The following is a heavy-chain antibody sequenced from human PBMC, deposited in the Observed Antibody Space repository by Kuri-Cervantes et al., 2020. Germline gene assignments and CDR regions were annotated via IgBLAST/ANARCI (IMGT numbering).Heavy chain of an antibody. J-gene: IGHJ4*02. CDR1: GFTFSSYA. CDR3: ARDSGPHITMVRGTPFDY. Sequence: GESLKISCVASGFTFSSYAMHWVRQAPGKGLEWVAVISYDGSNKYYADPVKGRFTISRDNSKNTLYLQMNSLRAEDTAVYYCARDSGPHITMVRGTPFDYWGQGTLVTVSS. D-gene: IGHD3-10*01. V-gene: IGHV3-30-3*01. CDR2: ISYDGSNK.